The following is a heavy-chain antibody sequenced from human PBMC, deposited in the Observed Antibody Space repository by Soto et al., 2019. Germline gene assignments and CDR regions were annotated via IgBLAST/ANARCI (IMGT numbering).Heavy chain of an antibody. CDR3: ARQMGVPWGAVTTHAFDI. V-gene: IGHV5-51*01. J-gene: IGHJ3*02. Sequence: PGESLKISCKGSGYSFTSYWIGWVRQMPGKGLEWMGIIYPGDSDTRYSPSFQGQVTISADKSISTAYLQWSSLKASDTAMYYCARQMGVPWGAVTTHAFDIWGQGTMVTVSS. D-gene: IGHD4-17*01. CDR2: IYPGDSDT. CDR1: GYSFTSYW.